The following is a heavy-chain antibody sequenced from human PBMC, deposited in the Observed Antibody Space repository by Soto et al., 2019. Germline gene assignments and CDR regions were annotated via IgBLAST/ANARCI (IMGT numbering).Heavy chain of an antibody. CDR2: INHSGST. CDR1: GGSFSGYY. Sequence: SETLSLTCAVYGGSFSGYYWSWIRQPPGKGLEWIGEINHSGSTNYNPSLKSRVTISVDTSKNQFSLKLSSVTAADTAVYYCARGRVTMVRGVIMGYFDYWGQGTLVTVS. V-gene: IGHV4-34*01. J-gene: IGHJ4*02. D-gene: IGHD3-10*01. CDR3: ARGRVTMVRGVIMGYFDY.